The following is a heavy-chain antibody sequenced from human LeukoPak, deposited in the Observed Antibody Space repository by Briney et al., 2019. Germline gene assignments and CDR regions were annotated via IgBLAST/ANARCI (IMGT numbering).Heavy chain of an antibody. CDR2: TSSDLNVK. CDR3: AREGYYGSGSPPSLYFDY. CDR1: GFTFRNYV. V-gene: IGHV3-30-3*01. Sequence: GGSLRLSCAASGFTFRNYVIHWVRQAPGKGLEWVAVTSSDLNVKLYADSVEGRFTTSRDNSRSTLYLQMNSLRPEDTAIYYCAREGYYGSGSPPSLYFDYWGQGTLVTVSS. J-gene: IGHJ4*02. D-gene: IGHD3-10*01.